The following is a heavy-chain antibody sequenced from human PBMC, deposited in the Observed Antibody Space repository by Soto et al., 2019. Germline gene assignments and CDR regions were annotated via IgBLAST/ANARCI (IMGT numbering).Heavy chain of an antibody. CDR1: GYTFTSYY. CDR2: INPSGGST. J-gene: IGHJ4*02. V-gene: IGHV1-46*03. CDR3: AREQQLVLSPHFDY. Sequence: QVQLVQSGAEVKKPGASVKVACKASGYTFTSYYMHWVRQAPGQGLEWMGIINPSGGSTSHAKKFQGSVTMTRATSTSTVYMELSSLRSEDTAVYYCAREQQLVLSPHFDYWGQGPLVTVSS. D-gene: IGHD6-13*01.